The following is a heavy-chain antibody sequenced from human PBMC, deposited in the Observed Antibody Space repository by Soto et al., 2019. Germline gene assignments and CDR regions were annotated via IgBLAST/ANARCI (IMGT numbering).Heavy chain of an antibody. CDR2: ISSDGDNE. J-gene: IGHJ4*02. Sequence: PGGSLRISCEASGFTFSSSAMHWVRQAPGKGLEWVALISSDGDNEYYADTAKRRFTISRDNSKNTMSLQMNSLRAVDTAVYYCANFNTDLRVTVFGLFIVSDFWGQGSLVTVSS. CDR3: ANFNTDLRVTVFGLFIVSDF. V-gene: IGHV3-30-3*01. CDR1: GFTFSSSA. D-gene: IGHD3-3*01.